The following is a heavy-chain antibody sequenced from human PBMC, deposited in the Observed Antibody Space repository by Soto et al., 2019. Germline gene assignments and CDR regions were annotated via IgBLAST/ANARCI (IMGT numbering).Heavy chain of an antibody. J-gene: IGHJ4*02. Sequence: QVQLQESGPGMVKPSGTLSLICAISDGSISSSYWWSWVRQPPGKGLEWIGEVSQSGNTNYNPSLSRRLTISIDRSKNQFSLRLRSVTAADTAISYCAKETTSMPTMRSYFDNWGQGTLVTVSS. CDR3: AKETTSMPTMRSYFDN. CDR2: VSQSGNT. V-gene: IGHV4-4*02. CDR1: DGSISSSYW. D-gene: IGHD1-7*01.